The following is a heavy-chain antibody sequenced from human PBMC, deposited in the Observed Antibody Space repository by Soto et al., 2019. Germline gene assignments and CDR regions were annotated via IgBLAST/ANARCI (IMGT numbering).Heavy chain of an antibody. Sequence: EVQLVESGGGLVQPGRSLRLSCAASGFTFDDYAMHWVRQAPGKGLEWVSGISWNSGSIGYADSVKGRFTISRDNAKKSLYLQMNSLRAEDTALYYCAKDPSGGVFSHSLQTNWFNPWGQGTLVTVSS. CDR1: GFTFDDYA. V-gene: IGHV3-9*01. J-gene: IGHJ5*02. CDR2: ISWNSGSI. CDR3: AKDPSGGVFSHSLQTNWFNP. D-gene: IGHD3-9*01.